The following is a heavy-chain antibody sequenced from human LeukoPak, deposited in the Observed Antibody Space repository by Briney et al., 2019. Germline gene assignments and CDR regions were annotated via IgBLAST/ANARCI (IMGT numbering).Heavy chain of an antibody. D-gene: IGHD3-16*02. V-gene: IGHV4-39*01. J-gene: IGHJ4*02. CDR2: IYYSGST. Sequence: PSETLSLTCTVSGGSISSSSYYWGWLRQPPGKGLEWIGSIYYSGSTYYNPSLKSRVTISVDTSKNQFSLKLSSVTAADTAVYYCLGELSLRRTHVGYWGQGTLVTVSS. CDR1: GGSISSSSYY. CDR3: LGELSLRRTHVGY.